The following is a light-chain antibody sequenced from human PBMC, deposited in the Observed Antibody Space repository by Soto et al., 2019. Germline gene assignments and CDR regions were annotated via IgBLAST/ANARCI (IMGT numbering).Light chain of an antibody. CDR2: DAS. CDR3: QQDQSYSRP. J-gene: IGKJ1*01. V-gene: IGKV1-5*01. Sequence: DIHPTPTPSTLSASVRHRVTITCLASQSISSWLAWYQQKPGKAPKLLIYDASSLESGAPSRFSGSGSGTEFTLTISSLKPDDFATYYCQQDQSYSRPFGQGTKVDI. CDR1: QSISSW.